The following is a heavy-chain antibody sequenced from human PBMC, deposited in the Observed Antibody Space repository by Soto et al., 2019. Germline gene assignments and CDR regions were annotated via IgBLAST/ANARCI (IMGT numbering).Heavy chain of an antibody. J-gene: IGHJ5*02. D-gene: IGHD7-27*01. CDR1: GDSVSSGDNY. CDR2: IYYRGST. V-gene: IGHV4-39*01. Sequence: PSETLSLTCTVSGDSVSSGDNYWTWIRQPPGKGLEFIGSIYYRGSTYYNPSLKSRVTISVDTSKNQFSLRLSSVTAADTAVYYCARVNWGNWFDPWGQGALVTVSS. CDR3: ARVNWGNWFDP.